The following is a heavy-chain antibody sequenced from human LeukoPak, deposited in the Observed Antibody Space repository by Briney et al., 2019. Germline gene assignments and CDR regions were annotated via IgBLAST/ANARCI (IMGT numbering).Heavy chain of an antibody. Sequence: KSSETLSLTCAVYGGSFSGYYWSWIRQPPGKGLEWIGEINHSGSTNYNPSLKSRVTISVDTSKNQFSLKLSSVTAADTAVYFCARDIADGYGGTMDVWGKGTTVTVSS. CDR3: ARDIADGYGGTMDV. CDR1: GGSFSGYY. V-gene: IGHV4-34*01. J-gene: IGHJ6*03. D-gene: IGHD5-24*01. CDR2: INHSGST.